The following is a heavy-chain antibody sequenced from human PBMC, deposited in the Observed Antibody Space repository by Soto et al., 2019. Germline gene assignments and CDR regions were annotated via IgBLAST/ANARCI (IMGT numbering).Heavy chain of an antibody. J-gene: IGHJ6*02. V-gene: IGHV3-33*01. CDR2: IWYDGSNK. D-gene: IGHD3-3*01. Sequence: QVQLVESGGGVVQPGRSLRLSCAASGFTFSSYGMHWVRQAPGKGLEWVAVIWYDGSNKYYADSVKGRFTISRDNSKNTLYLQMNSLRADDTAVYYCAREYDFWSGDYYYGMDVWGQGTTVTVSS. CDR3: AREYDFWSGDYYYGMDV. CDR1: GFTFSSYG.